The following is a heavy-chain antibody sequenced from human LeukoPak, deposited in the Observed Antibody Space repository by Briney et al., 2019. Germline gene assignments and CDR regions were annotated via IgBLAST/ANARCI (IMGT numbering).Heavy chain of an antibody. CDR2: INHSGST. Sequence: SETLSLTCTVSGGSISSYYWSWIRQPPGKGLEWIGEINHSGSTNYNPSLKSRVTISVDTSKNQFSLKLSSVTAADTAVYYCARGPYDSSGYFDYWGQGTLVTVSS. V-gene: IGHV4-34*01. D-gene: IGHD3-22*01. CDR3: ARGPYDSSGYFDY. CDR1: GGSISSYY. J-gene: IGHJ4*02.